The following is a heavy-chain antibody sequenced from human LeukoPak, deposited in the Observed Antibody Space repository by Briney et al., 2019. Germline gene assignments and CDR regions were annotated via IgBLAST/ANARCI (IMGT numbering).Heavy chain of an antibody. CDR1: GGSISSANYY. CDR2: IYTTGST. D-gene: IGHD5-12*01. V-gene: IGHV4-61*02. CDR3: ARQGYSSSDLDY. Sequence: SQTLSLTCTVSGGSISSANYYWSWIRQPAGEGLEWIGRIYTTGSTNYNPSLESRVTISIDTSMNQFSLRLSSVTAADTAVYYCARQGYSSSDLDYWGQGILVTVSS. J-gene: IGHJ4*02.